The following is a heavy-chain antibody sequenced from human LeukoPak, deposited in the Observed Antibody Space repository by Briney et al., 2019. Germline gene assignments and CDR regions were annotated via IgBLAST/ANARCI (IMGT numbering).Heavy chain of an antibody. CDR2: FDPEDGET. Sequence: ASVKVSCKVSGYTLTELSMHWVRQAPGKGLEWMGGFDPEDGETIYAQKFQGRVTMTRDTSTSTVYMELSSLRSEDTAIYYCVREEEGGTFDHWGQGTLVSVSS. J-gene: IGHJ4*02. D-gene: IGHD3-16*01. V-gene: IGHV1-24*01. CDR1: GYTLTELS. CDR3: VREEEGGTFDH.